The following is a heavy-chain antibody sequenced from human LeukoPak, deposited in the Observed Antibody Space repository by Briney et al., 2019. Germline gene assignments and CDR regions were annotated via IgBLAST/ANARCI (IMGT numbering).Heavy chain of an antibody. CDR1: GGSISSYY. Sequence: SETLSLTCTVSGGSISSYYWSWIRQPPGNGLEWIGYIYYSGSTNYNLSLKSRVTISVDTSKNQFSLKLSSVTAADTAVYYCARLALVVPAAIYFDYWGQGTLVTVSS. CDR2: IYYSGST. V-gene: IGHV4-59*08. J-gene: IGHJ4*02. D-gene: IGHD2-2*01. CDR3: ARLALVVPAAIYFDY.